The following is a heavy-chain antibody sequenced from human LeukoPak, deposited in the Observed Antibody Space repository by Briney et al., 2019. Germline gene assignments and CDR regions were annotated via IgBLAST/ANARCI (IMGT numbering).Heavy chain of an antibody. D-gene: IGHD1-26*01. CDR3: ARTPLGGSYSRWFDP. V-gene: IGHV4-59*01. Sequence: SETLSLTCTVSGGSISSYYWSWIRQPPGKGLEWIGYIYYSGSTNYNPSLKSRVTISVDTSKNQFSLKLSSVTAADTAVYYCARTPLGGSYSRWFDPWGQGTLVTVSS. J-gene: IGHJ5*02. CDR2: IYYSGST. CDR1: GGSISSYY.